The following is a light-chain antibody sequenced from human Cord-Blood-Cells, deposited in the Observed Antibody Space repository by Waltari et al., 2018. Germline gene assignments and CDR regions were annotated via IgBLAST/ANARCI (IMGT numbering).Light chain of an antibody. V-gene: IGKV3-15*01. J-gene: IGKJ1*01. CDR3: QQYNNWPKT. CDR2: GAS. CDR1: QSVSSN. Sequence: QSPATLSVSPGERATLSCRASQSVSSNLAWYQQKRGQAPRLRIYGASTRATGIPARFSGWWSGHEFKLTSGSLQSEDFAVYYCQQYNNWPKTFGQGTKVEIK.